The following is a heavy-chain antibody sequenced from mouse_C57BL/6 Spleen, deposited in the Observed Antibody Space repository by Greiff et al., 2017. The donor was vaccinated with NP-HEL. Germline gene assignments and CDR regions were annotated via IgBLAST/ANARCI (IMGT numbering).Heavy chain of an antibody. D-gene: IGHD2-3*01. CDR3: ARDGYYYAMDY. J-gene: IGHJ4*01. CDR2: IYPGDGDT. CDR1: GYTFTSYW. Sequence: QVQLKQPGAELVKPGASVKLSCKASGYTFTSYWMHWVKQRPGKGLEWIGQIYPGDGDTNYNGKFKGKATLTADKSSSTAYMQLSSLTSEDSAVYFCARDGYYYAMDYWGQGTSVTVSS. V-gene: IGHV1-80*01.